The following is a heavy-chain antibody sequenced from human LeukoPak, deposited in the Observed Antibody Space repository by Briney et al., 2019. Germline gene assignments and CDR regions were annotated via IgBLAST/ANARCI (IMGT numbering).Heavy chain of an antibody. J-gene: IGHJ4*02. CDR3: ARGPGGFYGSGSYYLNY. Sequence: ASVKVSCKASGYTFISYDINWVRQATGQGLEWMGWMNPNSGNTGYAQKFQGRVTMTRNTSISTAYMELSSLRSEDTAVYYCARGPGGFYGSGSYYLNYWGQGTLVTVSS. V-gene: IGHV1-8*01. CDR1: GYTFISYD. D-gene: IGHD3-10*01. CDR2: MNPNSGNT.